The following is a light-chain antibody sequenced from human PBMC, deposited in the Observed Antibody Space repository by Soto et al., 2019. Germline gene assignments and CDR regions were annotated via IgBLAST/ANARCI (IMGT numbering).Light chain of an antibody. CDR2: DAS. V-gene: IGKV1-5*01. CDR3: QQYSSYLYT. CDR1: QSISNW. J-gene: IGKJ2*01. Sequence: DIQMTQSPSTLSASVGDRVTITCRASQSISNWLAWYQQKPGKAPKLLIYDASSLKSGVPSRFGSSGSGTEFTLTVSIPQPDDFPTYCSQQYSSYLYTFGQGTQREIK.